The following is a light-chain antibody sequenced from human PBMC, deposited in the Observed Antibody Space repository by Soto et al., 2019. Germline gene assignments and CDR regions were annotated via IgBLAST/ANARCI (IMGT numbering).Light chain of an antibody. CDR1: QSVDIN. Sequence: EIVLTQSPATLSVSPGARVTLSCRASQSVDINLAWYQQKAGQAPRLLVYGASTKATDMPGRFSGRGSGTEGTLTINNLQSEDGAVYDGQQYRNWPRTFGQGTKVDIK. CDR2: GAS. J-gene: IGKJ1*01. V-gene: IGKV3-15*01. CDR3: QQYRNWPRT.